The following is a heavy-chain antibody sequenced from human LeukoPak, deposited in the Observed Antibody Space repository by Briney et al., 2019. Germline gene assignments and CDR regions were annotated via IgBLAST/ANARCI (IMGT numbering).Heavy chain of an antibody. Sequence: ASVKVSCKASGYTFTSYDINWVRQATGQGLEWMGWMNPNSGNTGYAQKFQGRVTMTRNTSISTAYMEPSSLRSEDTAVYYCARSGSSWYSWFDPWGQGTLATVSS. CDR3: ARSGSSWYSWFDP. V-gene: IGHV1-8*01. CDR1: GYTFTSYD. CDR2: MNPNSGNT. J-gene: IGHJ5*02. D-gene: IGHD6-13*01.